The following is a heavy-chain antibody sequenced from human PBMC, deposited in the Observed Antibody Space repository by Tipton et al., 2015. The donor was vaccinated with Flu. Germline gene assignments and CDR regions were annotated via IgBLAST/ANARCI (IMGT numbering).Heavy chain of an antibody. J-gene: IGHJ4*02. D-gene: IGHD3-10*01. V-gene: IGHV3-21*01. CDR2: ISSSSTYI. Sequence: SLRLSCAASGFTFSTYSMNWVRQAPGKGLEWVSSISSSSTYIFYADSVKGRFTISRDNAKNMVYLQMNSLRAEDTAVYYCARDSDYGSGSYWIDYWGQGTLVIVSS. CDR3: ARDSDYGSGSYWIDY. CDR1: GFTFSTYS.